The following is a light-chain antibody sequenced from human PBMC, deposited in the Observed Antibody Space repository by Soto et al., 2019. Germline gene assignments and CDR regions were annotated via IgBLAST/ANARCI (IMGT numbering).Light chain of an antibody. CDR3: QQYGSSPPWT. J-gene: IGKJ1*01. CDR1: QSISNNY. Sequence: EIVLTQSPDTLSLSPGERATLSCRASQSISNNYLAWYQQRPGQAPRLLIYGAISRATGIPDRFSGSGSGTDVTLPISSLEPEDVAVYYCQQYGSSPPWTFGQGTKVDIK. CDR2: GAI. V-gene: IGKV3-20*01.